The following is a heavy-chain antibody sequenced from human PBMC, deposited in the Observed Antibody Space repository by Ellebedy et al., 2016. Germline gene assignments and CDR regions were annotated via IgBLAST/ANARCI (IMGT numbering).Heavy chain of an antibody. CDR3: ARVSTYYYGSRTYGWFDP. Sequence: GESLKISXAASGFSFSSYWMHWVRQAPGKGLVWVSGMNLDESSRSYADSVKGRFTISRDNVKNTLYLQMNSLRAEDTAVYYCARVSTYYYGSRTYGWFDPWGQGTLVTVSS. CDR1: GFSFSSYW. J-gene: IGHJ5*02. CDR2: MNLDESSR. D-gene: IGHD3-10*01. V-gene: IGHV3-74*01.